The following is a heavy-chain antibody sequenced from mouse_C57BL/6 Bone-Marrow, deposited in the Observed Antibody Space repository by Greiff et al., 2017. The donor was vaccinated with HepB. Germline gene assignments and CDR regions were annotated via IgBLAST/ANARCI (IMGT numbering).Heavy chain of an antibody. CDR1: GFSLTSYG. CDR2: IWSGGST. D-gene: IGHD1-1*02. CDR3: ARKFRWSLRGGTSYYYAMDY. V-gene: IGHV2-2*01. J-gene: IGHJ4*01. Sequence: QVQLQQSGPGLVQPSQSLSITCTVSGFSLTSYGVHWVRQSPGKGLEWLGVIWSGGSTDYNAAFISRLSISKDNSKSQVFFKMNSLQADDTAIYYCARKFRWSLRGGTSYYYAMDYWGQGTSVTVSS.